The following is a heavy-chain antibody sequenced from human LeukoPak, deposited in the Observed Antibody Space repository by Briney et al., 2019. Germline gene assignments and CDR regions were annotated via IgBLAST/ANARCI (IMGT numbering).Heavy chain of an antibody. CDR1: GFSFGGYG. CDR3: AKDLRRSGRGGFDS. CDR2: VSNDGNDE. J-gene: IGHJ4*01. Sequence: PGRSLRLSCAASGFSFGGYGIHWVRQAPGEGLEWVAGVSNDGNDEYYAASVKGRFTISRDNSKNTLHLQMNSLRPVDTAVYFCAKDLRRSGRGGFDSWGHGTLVTVSS. D-gene: IGHD3-10*01. V-gene: IGHV3-30*18.